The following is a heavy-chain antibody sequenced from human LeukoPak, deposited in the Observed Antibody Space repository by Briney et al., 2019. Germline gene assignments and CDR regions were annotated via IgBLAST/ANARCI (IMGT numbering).Heavy chain of an antibody. D-gene: IGHD3-3*01. CDR1: GGSISSYY. V-gene: IGHV4-59*08. Sequence: SETLSLTCTVSGGSISSYYWSWIRQPPGKGLEWIGYIYYSGSTNYNPSLKSRVTISVDTSKNQFSLKLSSVTAADTAVYYCARVDFWSGYGWFDPWGQGTLVTVSS. CDR2: IYYSGST. J-gene: IGHJ5*02. CDR3: ARVDFWSGYGWFDP.